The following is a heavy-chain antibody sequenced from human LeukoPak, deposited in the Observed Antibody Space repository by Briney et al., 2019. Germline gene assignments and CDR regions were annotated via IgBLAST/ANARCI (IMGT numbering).Heavy chain of an antibody. V-gene: IGHV4-34*01. Sequence: SETLSLTCAVYGGSFSGYYWSWIRQPPGKGLEWIGEINHSGSTNYNPSLKSRVTISVDTSKNQFSLKLSYVTAADTAVYYCARSVRGIAAAGPRFDYWGQGTLVTVSS. CDR1: GGSFSGYY. CDR2: INHSGST. CDR3: ARSVRGIAAAGPRFDY. J-gene: IGHJ4*02. D-gene: IGHD6-13*01.